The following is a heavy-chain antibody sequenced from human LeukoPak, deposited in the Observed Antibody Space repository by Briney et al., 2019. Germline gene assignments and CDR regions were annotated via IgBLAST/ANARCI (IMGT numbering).Heavy chain of an antibody. Sequence: GGSLRLSCAASGFTFSSYEMNWVRQAPGKGLEWVSYISSSGSTINYADSVKGRFTISRDNAKNSLYLQMNSLRAEDTALYYCARGYRYSDYWGQGTLVTVSS. CDR2: ISSSGSTI. J-gene: IGHJ4*02. D-gene: IGHD3-16*02. CDR1: GFTFSSYE. V-gene: IGHV3-48*03. CDR3: ARGYRYSDY.